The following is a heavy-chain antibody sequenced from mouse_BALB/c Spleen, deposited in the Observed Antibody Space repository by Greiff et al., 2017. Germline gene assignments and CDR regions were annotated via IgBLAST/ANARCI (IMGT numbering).Heavy chain of an antibody. CDR3: AIYYGNPYYAMDY. V-gene: IGHV2-9*02. J-gene: IGHJ4*01. Sequence: QVQLKESGPGLVAPSQSLSITCTVSGFSLTSYGVHWVRQPPGKGLEWLGVIWAGGSTNYNSALMSRLSISKDNSKSQVFLKMNSLQTDDTAMYYCAIYYGNPYYAMDYWGQGTSVTVSS. CDR1: GFSLTSYG. D-gene: IGHD2-1*01. CDR2: IWAGGST.